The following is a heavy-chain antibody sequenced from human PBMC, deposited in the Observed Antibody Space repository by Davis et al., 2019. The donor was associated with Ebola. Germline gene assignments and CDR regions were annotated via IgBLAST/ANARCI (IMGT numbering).Heavy chain of an antibody. Sequence: ASVKVSCKASGYTFIDYYIHWVRQAPGQGLEWMGWISAYNGNTNYAQKLQGRVTMTTDTSTSTAYMELRSLRSEDTAVYYCASLPTYIVGATTVDYWGQGTLVTVSS. CDR2: ISAYNGNT. V-gene: IGHV1-18*04. CDR1: GYTFIDYY. CDR3: ASLPTYIVGATTVDY. J-gene: IGHJ4*02. D-gene: IGHD1-26*01.